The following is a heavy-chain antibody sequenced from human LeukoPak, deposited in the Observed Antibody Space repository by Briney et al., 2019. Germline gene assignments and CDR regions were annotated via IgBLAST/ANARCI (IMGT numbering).Heavy chain of an antibody. CDR3: ARDLGYCSGGSCYPNPHFDY. CDR2: INPNSGGT. V-gene: IGHV1-2*02. CDR1: GYTFTGYY. Sequence: AASVKVSCKASGYTFTGYYMRWVRQAPGQGLEWMGWINPNSGGTNYAQKFQGRVTMTRDTSISTAYMELSRLRSDDTAVYYCARDLGYCSGGSCYPNPHFDYWGQGTLVTVSS. D-gene: IGHD2-15*01. J-gene: IGHJ4*02.